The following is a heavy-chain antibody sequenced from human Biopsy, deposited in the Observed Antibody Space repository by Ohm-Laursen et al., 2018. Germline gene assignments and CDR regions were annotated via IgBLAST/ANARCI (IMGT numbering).Heavy chain of an antibody. D-gene: IGHD3/OR15-3a*01. J-gene: IGHJ4*02. Sequence: SLRPSCAASRFTFSRYWMNWVRQAPGKGPAWVSRIDSDGSTTRYADAVQGRFRISRDNAKDTLYLQMNSLRADDTAVYYCASGPRGFRHWGRGTLVTVSS. CDR1: RFTFSRYW. CDR2: IDSDGSTT. V-gene: IGHV3-74*01. CDR3: ASGPRGFRH.